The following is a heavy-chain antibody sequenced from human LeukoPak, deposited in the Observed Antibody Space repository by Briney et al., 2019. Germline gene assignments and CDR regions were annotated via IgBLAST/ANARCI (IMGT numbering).Heavy chain of an antibody. CDR1: GFTYSSYS. CDR2: ISSRSTYI. V-gene: IGHV3-21*01. D-gene: IGHD6-19*01. Sequence: GGSLRLSCAASGFTYSSYSMNLVRQTAGKGLEWVSSISSRSTYIYYADSVKGRFTISRDNAKNSLYLQMNSLRAEDTAVYYCARDTLAVAGDLAYWGQGTLVTVSS. CDR3: ARDTLAVAGDLAY. J-gene: IGHJ4*02.